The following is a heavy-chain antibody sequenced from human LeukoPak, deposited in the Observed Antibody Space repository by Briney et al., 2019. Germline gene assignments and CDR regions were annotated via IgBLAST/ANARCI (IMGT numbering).Heavy chain of an antibody. CDR3: ARDLAYGDYPPDWFDP. Sequence: ASVKVSCKASGYTFTGYYMHWVRQAPGQGLEWMGWINPNSGGTNYAQKFQGRVTMTRDTSISTACMELSRLRSDDTAVYYCARDLAYGDYPPDWFDPWGQGTLVTVSS. D-gene: IGHD4-17*01. V-gene: IGHV1-2*02. CDR2: INPNSGGT. CDR1: GYTFTGYY. J-gene: IGHJ5*02.